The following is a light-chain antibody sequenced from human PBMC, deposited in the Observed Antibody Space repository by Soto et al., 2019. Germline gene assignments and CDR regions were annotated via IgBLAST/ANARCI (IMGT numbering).Light chain of an antibody. J-gene: IGLJ2*01. V-gene: IGLV2-23*02. CDR1: SSDVGSYNL. Sequence: QSALTQPASVSGSPGQSITISCTGTSSDVGSYNLVSWYQQHQGKAPKLMIYEVSKRPSGVSNRFSGSKSGNTASLTSSGLQAEDEADYYCCSYAGSSTHVVFGGGTKLTVL. CDR2: EVS. CDR3: CSYAGSSTHVV.